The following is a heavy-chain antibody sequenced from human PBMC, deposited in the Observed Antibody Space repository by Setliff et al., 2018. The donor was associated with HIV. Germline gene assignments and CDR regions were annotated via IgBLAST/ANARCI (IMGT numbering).Heavy chain of an antibody. CDR2: IYYSGTA. J-gene: IGHJ4*02. CDR3: ARLKSASGYFGFDS. D-gene: IGHD5-12*01. Sequence: SETLSLTCNVSGGSISSYHWSWIRLPPGKGLEWIGYIYYSGTADYNPSLKSRATISIDTSNNQFALKLTSMTAADTAVYFCARLKSASGYFGFDSWGQGTLVTVSS. V-gene: IGHV4-59*08. CDR1: GGSISSYH.